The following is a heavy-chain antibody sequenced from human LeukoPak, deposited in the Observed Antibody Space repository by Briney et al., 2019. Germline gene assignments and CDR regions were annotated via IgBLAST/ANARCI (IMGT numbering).Heavy chain of an antibody. CDR1: GYTSNNYD. D-gene: IGHD3-22*01. J-gene: IGHJ6*03. CDR2: MNPNSGHT. Sequence: EASVKVSCKASGYTSNNYDINWVRQATGEGLEWMGWMNPNSGHTGYAKKFQGRVTMTRDTSTRTAYMELSSLRSEDTAVYYCARTYFSDDSGYYDGNYYYYYYMDVWGKGTTVTVSS. CDR3: ARTYFSDDSGYYDGNYYYYYYMDV. V-gene: IGHV1-8*02.